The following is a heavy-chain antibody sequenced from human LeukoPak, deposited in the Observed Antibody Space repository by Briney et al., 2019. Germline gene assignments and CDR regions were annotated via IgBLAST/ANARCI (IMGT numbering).Heavy chain of an antibody. CDR3: ARTRDGYNNYDY. J-gene: IGHJ4*02. D-gene: IGHD5-24*01. V-gene: IGHV1-2*06. Sequence: ASVKVSCKASGYTFTSYGISWVRQAPGQGLEWMGRINPNSGGTNYAQKFQGRVTMTRDTSISTAYMELSRLRSDDTAVYCCARTRDGYNNYDYWGQGTLVTVSS. CDR1: GYTFTSYG. CDR2: INPNSGGT.